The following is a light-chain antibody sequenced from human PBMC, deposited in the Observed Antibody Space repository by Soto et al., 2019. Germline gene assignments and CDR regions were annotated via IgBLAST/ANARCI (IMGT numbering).Light chain of an antibody. CDR3: QQSYSTLIT. Sequence: DIQMTQSPSSLSASVGDRVTITCRASQSLDTYLNWYQQKPGKAPKLLIYAASSLQSGVPSRFSGSGSGTDFTLTISSLQPEDFATYYCQQSYSTLITFGQGTRLEIK. J-gene: IGKJ5*01. CDR2: AAS. V-gene: IGKV1-39*01. CDR1: QSLDTY.